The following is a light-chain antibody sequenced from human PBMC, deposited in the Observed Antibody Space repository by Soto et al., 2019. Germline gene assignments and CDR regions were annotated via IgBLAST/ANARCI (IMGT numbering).Light chain of an antibody. CDR1: QSVDIN. Sequence: EIVRTQSPATLSVSPGERVSLSCRASQSVDINLAWYQQKPGQAPRLLIYGASTRATDMPGRFSGRGSGTDFTLTIRSLPSEDVALYYCQQYHNLWTCGKGTKV. V-gene: IGKV3-15*01. CDR3: QQYHNLWT. CDR2: GAS. J-gene: IGKJ1*01.